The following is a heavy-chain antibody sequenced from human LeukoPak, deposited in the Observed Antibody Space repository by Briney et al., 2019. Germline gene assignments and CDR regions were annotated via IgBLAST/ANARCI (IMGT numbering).Heavy chain of an antibody. CDR3: ARDRYGDYGYYYMDV. CDR2: IYYSGST. CDR1: GGSISSYY. J-gene: IGHJ6*03. V-gene: IGHV4-59*01. D-gene: IGHD4-17*01. Sequence: PSETLSLTCTVSGGSISSYYWSWIRQPPGKGLEWIGYIYYSGSTNYNPSLKSRVTISVDTSKNQFSLKLSSVTAADTAVYYCARDRYGDYGYYYMDVWGKGTTVTVSS.